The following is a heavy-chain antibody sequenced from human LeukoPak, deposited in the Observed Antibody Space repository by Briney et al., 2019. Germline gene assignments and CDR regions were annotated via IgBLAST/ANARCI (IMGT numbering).Heavy chain of an antibody. V-gene: IGHV1-2*02. CDR3: ARGQYCSGGSCYYYYYYMDV. CDR1: GYTFTGYY. Sequence: ASVKVSCKASGYTFTGYYMHWVRQAPGQGLEWMGWINPNSGGTNYAQKFQGRVTMTRDTSISTAYMELSSLRSEDTAVYYCARGQYCSGGSCYYYYYYMDVWGKGTTVTVSS. CDR2: INPNSGGT. J-gene: IGHJ6*03. D-gene: IGHD2-15*01.